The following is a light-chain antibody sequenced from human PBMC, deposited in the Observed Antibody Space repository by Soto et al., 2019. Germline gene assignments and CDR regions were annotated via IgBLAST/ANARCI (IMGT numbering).Light chain of an antibody. V-gene: IGLV2-11*01. CDR3: CSYAGSYHV. CDR1: SSDVGGYNY. CDR2: DVS. Sequence: QSALTQPRSVSGSPGQSVTISCTGTSSDVGGYNYVSWYQQHPGKAPKLMIYDVSKRPSGVPDRFSGSKSGNTASLTISGLQGEDEADYYCCSYAGSYHVFGTGTKVTVL. J-gene: IGLJ1*01.